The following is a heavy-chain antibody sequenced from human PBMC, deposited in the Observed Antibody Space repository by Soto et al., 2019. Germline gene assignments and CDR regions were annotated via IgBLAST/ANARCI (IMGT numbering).Heavy chain of an antibody. CDR2: IHYSGST. D-gene: IGHD6-19*01. CDR1: GGSISSGDHY. Sequence: QVQLQESGPGLVKPSQTLSLTCTVSGGSISSGDHYWTWIRQPPGKGLEWIGSIHYSGSTYHNPSLASRVTRSLDTSKNQFSLKLSSVTAADTALYYCARRMFYSSGWYLPDYWGQGTLVTVSS. J-gene: IGHJ4*02. CDR3: ARRMFYSSGWYLPDY. V-gene: IGHV4-30-4*01.